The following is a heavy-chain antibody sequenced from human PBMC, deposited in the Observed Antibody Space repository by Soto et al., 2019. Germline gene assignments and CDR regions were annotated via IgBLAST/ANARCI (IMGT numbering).Heavy chain of an antibody. D-gene: IGHD3-22*01. CDR3: ARGKYYYHSSDGKNWLDP. CDR1: GFSLNTNGVA. CDR2: IYWNDDK. Sequence: QITLKESGPTLVKPTQTLTLTCTFSGFSLNTNGVAVGWIRQPPRKALEWLGFIYWNDDKRYSPSVDSRLTLTKDTSKNEVVLTMTNMVPADTATYYCARGKYYYHSSDGKNWLDPWVQGTLVTVSS. V-gene: IGHV2-5*01. J-gene: IGHJ5*02.